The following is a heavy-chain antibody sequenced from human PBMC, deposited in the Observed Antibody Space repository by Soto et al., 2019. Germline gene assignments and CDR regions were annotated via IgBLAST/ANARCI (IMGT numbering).Heavy chain of an antibody. CDR1: GYTFTGYY. J-gene: IGHJ4*02. D-gene: IGHD3-10*01. Sequence: QVQLVQSGAEVKKPGASVKVTCKASGYTFTGYYMHWVRQAPGQGLEWMGGINPNSGGTNYAQKFQGRVTMTRDTSISTAYMELSRLRSDDTAVYYCARAGTITMVWGVRPTLDYWGQGTLVTVSS. CDR2: INPNSGGT. V-gene: IGHV1-2*02. CDR3: ARAGTITMVWGVRPTLDY.